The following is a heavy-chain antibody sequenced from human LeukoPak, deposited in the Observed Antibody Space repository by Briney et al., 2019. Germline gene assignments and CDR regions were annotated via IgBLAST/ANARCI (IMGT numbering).Heavy chain of an antibody. J-gene: IGHJ6*03. D-gene: IGHD3-3*01. Sequence: SVKVSCKASGGTFSSYTISWVRQAPGQGLEWMGRIIPILGIANYAQKFQGRVTITADKSTSTAYMELSSLRSEDTAVYYCARDLAEVFFDYYYYMDVWGKGTTVTVSS. CDR1: GGTFSSYT. CDR2: IIPILGIA. CDR3: ARDLAEVFFDYYYYMDV. V-gene: IGHV1-69*04.